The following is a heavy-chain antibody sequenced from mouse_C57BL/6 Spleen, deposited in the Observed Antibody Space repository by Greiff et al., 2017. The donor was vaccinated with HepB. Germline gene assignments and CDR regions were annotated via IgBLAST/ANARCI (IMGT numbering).Heavy chain of an antibody. CDR2: INPNYGTT. CDR3: ARPSSNWDVIDWYFDV. CDR1: GYSFTDYN. D-gene: IGHD4-1*01. Sequence: EVQLQQSGPELVKPGASVKISCKASGYSFTDYNMNWVKQSNGKSLEWIGVINPNYGTTSYNQKFKGKATLTVDQSSSTAYMQLNSLTSEDSAVYYCARPSSNWDVIDWYFDVWGTGTTVTVSS. V-gene: IGHV1-39*01. J-gene: IGHJ1*03.